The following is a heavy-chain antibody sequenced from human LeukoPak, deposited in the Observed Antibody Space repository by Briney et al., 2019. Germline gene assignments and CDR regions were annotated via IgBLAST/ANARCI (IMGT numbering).Heavy chain of an antibody. CDR2: ISYDGSNK. D-gene: IGHD3-9*01. J-gene: IGHJ4*02. V-gene: IGHV3-30-3*01. CDR3: AGDRNYDILTGYSTS. Sequence: GGSLRLSCAASGFTFSSYAMHWVRQAPGKGLEWVAVISYDGSNKYYADSVKGRFTISRDNSKNTLYLQMNSLRAEDTAVYYCAGDRNYDILTGYSTSWGQGTLVTVSS. CDR1: GFTFSSYA.